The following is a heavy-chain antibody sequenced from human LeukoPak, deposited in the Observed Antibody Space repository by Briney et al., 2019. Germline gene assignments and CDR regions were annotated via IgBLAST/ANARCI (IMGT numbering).Heavy chain of an antibody. Sequence: GGSLRLSCAASGFTFSSYWMSWVRQAPGKGLEWVANIKQDGSEKYYVDSVKGRFTISRDNAKNSLYLQMNSLRAEDTAVYYCAKTPYSSSWYYFDYWGQGTLVTVSS. D-gene: IGHD6-13*01. CDR3: AKTPYSSSWYYFDY. CDR1: GFTFSSYW. CDR2: IKQDGSEK. J-gene: IGHJ4*02. V-gene: IGHV3-7*03.